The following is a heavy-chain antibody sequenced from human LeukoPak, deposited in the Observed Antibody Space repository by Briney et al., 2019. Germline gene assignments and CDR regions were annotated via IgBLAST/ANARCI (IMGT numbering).Heavy chain of an antibody. J-gene: IGHJ6*03. V-gene: IGHV3-15*01. CDR1: GFTFSNAW. CDR2: IKSKTDGGTT. D-gene: IGHD2-8*01. Sequence: GGSLRLSCAASGFTFSNAWMSWVRQAPGKGLEWVGRIKSKTDGGTTDYAAPVKGRFTISRDDSKNTLYLQMNSLKTEDTAVYYCTTDRVRQYYYYYMDVRGKGTTVTVSS. CDR3: TTDRVRQYYYYYMDV.